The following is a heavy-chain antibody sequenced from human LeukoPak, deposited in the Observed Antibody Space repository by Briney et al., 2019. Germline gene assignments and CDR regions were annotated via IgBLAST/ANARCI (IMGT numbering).Heavy chain of an antibody. V-gene: IGHV3-48*01. CDR3: ARDQEDLYDYVWGSYRYTRLHYFDY. D-gene: IGHD3-16*02. Sequence: PGGSPRLSCAASGFTFSSYSMNWVRQAPGKGLEWVSYISSSSSTIYYADSVKGRFTISRDNAKNSLYLQMNSLRAEDTAVYYCARDQEDLYDYVWGSYRYTRLHYFDYWGQGTLVTVSS. CDR2: ISSSSSTI. CDR1: GFTFSSYS. J-gene: IGHJ4*02.